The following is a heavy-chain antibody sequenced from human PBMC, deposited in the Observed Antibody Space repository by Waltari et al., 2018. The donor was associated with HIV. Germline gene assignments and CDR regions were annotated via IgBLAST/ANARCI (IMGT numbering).Heavy chain of an antibody. Sequence: QVHLMESGGGVVQPGGSLNLSCQASGFSLTSSFRSFGMPWARQAPGKGLEWVAFIRYDGSKKYYVDSVKGRFSISRDNSNNTLLLRMKKLRREDTGVYHCAIDGSEHYDFWGYPKAEYFGMDVWGRGTTVTVSS. V-gene: IGHV3-30*02. CDR2: IRYDGSKK. D-gene: IGHD3-3*01. CDR3: AIDGSEHYDFWGYPKAEYFGMDV. CDR1: GFSLTSSFRSFG. J-gene: IGHJ6*02.